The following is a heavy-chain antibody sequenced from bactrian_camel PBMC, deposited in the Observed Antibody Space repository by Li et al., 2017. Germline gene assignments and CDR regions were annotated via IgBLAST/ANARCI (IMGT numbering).Heavy chain of an antibody. Sequence: VQLVESGGGSVQAGGSLRLSCAASGFTTRHNCMGWFRQAPGKEREGVGTIYAPDGNAYYWDSVKGRFSISYDVAENTVYLQMTGLKPEDTAMYYCAAGATLSTLFPQSYNHWGQGTQVTVSS. D-gene: IGHD2*01. CDR1: GFTTRHNC. CDR2: IYAPDGNA. V-gene: IGHV3S66*01. J-gene: IGHJ4*01. CDR3: AAGATLSTLFPQSYNH.